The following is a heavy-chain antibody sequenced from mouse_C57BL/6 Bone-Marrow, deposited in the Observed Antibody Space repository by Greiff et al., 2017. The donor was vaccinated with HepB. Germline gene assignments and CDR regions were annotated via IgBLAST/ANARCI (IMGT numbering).Heavy chain of an antibody. V-gene: IGHV5-2*03. Sequence: EVKLMESGGGLVQPGESLKLSCESNEYEFPSHDMSWVRKTPEKRLELVAAINSDGGSTYYPDTMERRFIISRDNTKKTLYLQMSSLRSEDTALYDCARRWLLYYYAMDYWGQGTSVTVSS. CDR3: ARRWLLYYYAMDY. CDR1: EYEFPSHD. CDR2: INSDGGST. D-gene: IGHD2-3*01. J-gene: IGHJ4*01.